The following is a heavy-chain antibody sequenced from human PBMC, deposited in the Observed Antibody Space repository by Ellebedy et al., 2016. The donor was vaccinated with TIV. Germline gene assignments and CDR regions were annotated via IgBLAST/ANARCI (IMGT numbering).Heavy chain of an antibody. Sequence: GESLKISXAASGFTFSSYGMHWVRQAPGKGLEWVSSISSSSSYIYYADSVKGRFTISRDNAKNSLYLQMNSLRAEDTAVYYCAKDIVVVPAGDYYYGMDVWGQGTTVTVSS. V-gene: IGHV3-21*01. CDR1: GFTFSSYG. CDR3: AKDIVVVPAGDYYYGMDV. CDR2: ISSSSSYI. D-gene: IGHD2-2*01. J-gene: IGHJ6*02.